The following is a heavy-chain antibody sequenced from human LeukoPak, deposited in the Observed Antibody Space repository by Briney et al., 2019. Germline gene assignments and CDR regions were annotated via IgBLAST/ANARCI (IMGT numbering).Heavy chain of an antibody. V-gene: IGHV1-8*01. CDR2: MNPNNGNT. Sequence: ASVTVSCKASGYTFTSYDINWVRQATGQGLEWMGWMNPNNGNTGYAQKFQGRVTMTRNTSISTAYMELSSVRSEDTAVYYCTRAQSGYHYYYGMDVWGQGTTATVSS. CDR3: TRAQSGYHYYYGMDV. D-gene: IGHD5-12*01. CDR1: GYTFTSYD. J-gene: IGHJ6*02.